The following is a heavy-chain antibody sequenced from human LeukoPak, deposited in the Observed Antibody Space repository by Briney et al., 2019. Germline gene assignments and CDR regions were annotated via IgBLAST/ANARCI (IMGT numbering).Heavy chain of an antibody. J-gene: IGHJ5*02. CDR3: ARDRYCSSTSCYWGIGWFDP. V-gene: IGHV3-66*02. Sequence: PGGSLRLSCAASGFTVSSNYMSWVRQAPGKGLEWVSVIYSGGSTYYADSVKGRFTISRDNSKNTLYLQVNSLRAEDTAVYYCARDRYCSSTSCYWGIGWFDPWGQGTLVTVSS. D-gene: IGHD2-2*01. CDR1: GFTVSSNY. CDR2: IYSGGST.